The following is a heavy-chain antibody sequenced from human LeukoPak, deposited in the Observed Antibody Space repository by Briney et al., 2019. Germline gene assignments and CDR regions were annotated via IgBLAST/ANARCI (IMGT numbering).Heavy chain of an antibody. J-gene: IGHJ6*02. CDR1: GFTFSSYG. CDR3: ARDPQLPGYSYGFPTYYGMDV. Sequence: GGSLRLSCAASGFTFSSYGMHWVRQAPGKGLEWVAVIWYDGSNKYYADSVKGRFTISRDNSKNTLYLQMNSLRAGDTAVYYCARDPQLPGYSYGFPTYYGMDVWGQGTTVTVSS. CDR2: IWYDGSNK. D-gene: IGHD5-18*01. V-gene: IGHV3-33*01.